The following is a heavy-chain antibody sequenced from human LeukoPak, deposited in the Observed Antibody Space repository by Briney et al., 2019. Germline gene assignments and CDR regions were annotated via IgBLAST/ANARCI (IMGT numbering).Heavy chain of an antibody. CDR2: IYNGGTT. CDR3: AGGGEAARSLHY. CDR1: GFTVSSNY. J-gene: IGHJ4*02. V-gene: IGHV3-66*02. Sequence: GGSLRLSCAASGFTVSSNYMSWVRQAPGKGLEWVSVIYNGGTTYYADSVKGRFTISRDNSKSTLFVYLQMNSLRTDDTAGYYCAGGGEAARSLHYWGQGTLVTVSS. D-gene: IGHD6-6*01.